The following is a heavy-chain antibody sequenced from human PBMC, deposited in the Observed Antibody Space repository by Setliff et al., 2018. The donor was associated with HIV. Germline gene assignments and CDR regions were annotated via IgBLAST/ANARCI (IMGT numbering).Heavy chain of an antibody. D-gene: IGHD3-22*01. J-gene: IGHJ3*02. Sequence: GGSLRLSCAASGFTFSSYAMSRVRQAPGKGLEWVANIKQDGSEKYYVDSVKGRFTISRDNAKNSLYLQMNSLRAEDTAVYYCARDRYYYDSSGYYYPDAFDIWGQGTMVTVSS. CDR1: GFTFSSYA. CDR3: ARDRYYYDSSGYYYPDAFDI. CDR2: IKQDGSEK. V-gene: IGHV3-7*03.